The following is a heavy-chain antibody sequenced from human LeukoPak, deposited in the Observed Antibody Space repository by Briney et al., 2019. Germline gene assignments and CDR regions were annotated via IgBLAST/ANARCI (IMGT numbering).Heavy chain of an antibody. V-gene: IGHV3-23*01. CDR2: ISGSGGST. CDR3: AKEAAYGDYGVGESDY. D-gene: IGHD4-17*01. J-gene: IGHJ4*02. CDR1: GFTFSSYD. Sequence: GGSLRLSCAASGFTFSSYDMSWVRQATGKGLEWVSAISGSGGSTYYADSVKGRFTISRDNSKNTLYMQMNSLRAEDTAVYYCAKEAAYGDYGVGESDYWGQGTLVTVSS.